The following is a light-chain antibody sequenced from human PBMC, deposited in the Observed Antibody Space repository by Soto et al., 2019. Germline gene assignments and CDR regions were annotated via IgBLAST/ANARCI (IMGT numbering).Light chain of an antibody. J-gene: IGKJ4*01. CDR3: QQYNYWPLT. Sequence: DIVMTQSPDSLAVSLGERATINCKSSQSVLYSSNHKNYLAWYQQKPGQPPKLLISWASTRESGVPDRFSGSGSGTEFTLTISSLQSEDFAVYYCQQYNYWPLTFGGGTKVDIK. CDR2: WAS. V-gene: IGKV4-1*01. CDR1: QSVLYSSNHKNY.